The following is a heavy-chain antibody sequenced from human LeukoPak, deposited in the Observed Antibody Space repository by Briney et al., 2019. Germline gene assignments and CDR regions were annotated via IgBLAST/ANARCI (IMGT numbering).Heavy chain of an antibody. Sequence: SETLSLTCTVSGGSISSGDYYWSGIRQPPGKGLEWIGYIYYSGSTYYNPSLKSRVTISVDTSKNQFSLKLSSVTAADTAVYYCARVTKIVVARGFDYWGQGTLVTVSS. CDR3: ARVTKIVVARGFDY. CDR1: GGSISSGDYY. J-gene: IGHJ4*02. D-gene: IGHD3-22*01. CDR2: IYYSGST. V-gene: IGHV4-30-4*08.